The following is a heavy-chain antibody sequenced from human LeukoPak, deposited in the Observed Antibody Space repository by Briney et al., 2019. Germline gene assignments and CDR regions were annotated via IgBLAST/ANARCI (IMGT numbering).Heavy chain of an antibody. V-gene: IGHV4-4*07. CDR1: GGSISRYY. D-gene: IGHD4-17*01. J-gene: IGHJ2*01. CDR3: ARDGDYVSWYFDL. Sequence: PSETLSLTCTVSGGSISRYYWSWIRQPAGKGLEWIGRIYTSGSTNYNPSLKSRVTMSVDTSKNQFSLKPSSVTAADTAVYYCARDGDYVSWYFDLWGRGTLVTVSS. CDR2: IYTSGST.